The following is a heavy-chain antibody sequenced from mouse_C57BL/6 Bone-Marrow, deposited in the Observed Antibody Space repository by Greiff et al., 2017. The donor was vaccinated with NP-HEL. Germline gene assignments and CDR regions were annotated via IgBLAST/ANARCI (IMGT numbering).Heavy chain of an antibody. D-gene: IGHD1-1*01. J-gene: IGHJ4*01. CDR1: GFTFSSYA. CDR2: ISDGGSYT. Sequence: EVMLVESGGGLVKPGGSLKLSCAASGFTFSSYAMSWVRQTPEKRLEWVATISDGGSYTYYPDNVKGRFTISRDNAKNNLYLQMSHLKSEDTAMYYCARERDYDGSSCYAMGYWGQGTSVTVSS. V-gene: IGHV5-4*01. CDR3: ARERDYDGSSCYAMGY.